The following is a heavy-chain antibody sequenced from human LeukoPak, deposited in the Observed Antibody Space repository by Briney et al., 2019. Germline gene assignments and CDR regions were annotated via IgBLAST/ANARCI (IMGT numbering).Heavy chain of an antibody. CDR2: IYPSDSDT. CDR1: GYSFTSYW. CDR3: ARQEYYYDSSGYYPVGFDY. Sequence: GESLKISCKGSGYSFTSYWIGWVRQMPGKGLEWMGIIYPSDSDTRYSPSFQGQVTISADKSISTAYLQWSSLKASDTAMYYCARQEYYYDSSGYYPVGFDYWGQGTLVTVSS. D-gene: IGHD3-22*01. V-gene: IGHV5-51*01. J-gene: IGHJ4*02.